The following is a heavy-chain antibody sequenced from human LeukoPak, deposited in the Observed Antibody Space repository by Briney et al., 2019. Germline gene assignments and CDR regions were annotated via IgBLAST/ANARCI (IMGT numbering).Heavy chain of an antibody. V-gene: IGHV4-34*01. D-gene: IGHD3-3*01. J-gene: IGHJ6*03. CDR3: ARASQFLEPTVYYYYMDV. CDR1: GGSFSGYY. CDR2: INHSGST. Sequence: SETLSLTCAVYGGSFSGYYWSWIRQPPGKGLEWIGEINHSGSTNYNPSLKSRVTISVDTSKNQFSLKLSSVTAADTAVYYCARASQFLEPTVYYYYMDVWGKGTTVTVSS.